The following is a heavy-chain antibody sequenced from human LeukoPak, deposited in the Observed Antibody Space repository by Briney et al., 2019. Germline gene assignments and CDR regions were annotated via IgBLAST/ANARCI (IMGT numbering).Heavy chain of an antibody. CDR2: ISGSGDST. V-gene: IGHV3-23*01. CDR3: ARVRRYGTVTT. J-gene: IGHJ5*02. D-gene: IGHD4-17*01. Sequence: GGSLRLSCAASGFTFSSYAMSWVRQAPGKGLEWVSAISGSGDSTYYADSVKGRFTISRDNSKNTLYLQMNSLRAEDTAVYYCARVRRYGTVTTWGQGTLVTVSS. CDR1: GFTFSSYA.